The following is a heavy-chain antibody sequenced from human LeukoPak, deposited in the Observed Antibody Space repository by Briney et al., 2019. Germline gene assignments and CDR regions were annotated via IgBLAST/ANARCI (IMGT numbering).Heavy chain of an antibody. V-gene: IGHV4-34*01. CDR2: INHSGST. CDR3: ARTYSDFQRGHFDY. Sequence: SETLSLTCAVYGGSFSGYYWSWIRQPPGKGLEWIGEINHSGSTNYNPSLKSRVTISVDTSKNQFSLKLSSVTAAGTAVYYCARTYSDFQRGHFDYWGQGTLVTVSS. J-gene: IGHJ4*02. D-gene: IGHD3-3*01. CDR1: GGSFSGYY.